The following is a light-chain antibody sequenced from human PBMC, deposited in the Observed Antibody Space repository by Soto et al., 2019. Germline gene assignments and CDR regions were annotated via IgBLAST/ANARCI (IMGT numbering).Light chain of an antibody. CDR1: SSDVGTYNL. CDR2: EGT. V-gene: IGLV2-23*01. J-gene: IGLJ1*01. CDR3: CSYVGSSTYV. Sequence: QSVLTQAASVSGCPGQSITISCTGTSSDVGTYNLVSWYQQHPGKAPKLMVYEGTKRPSGVSNRFSGSKSGNTASLTISGLQAEDEADYYCCSYVGSSTYVFGTGTKVTAL.